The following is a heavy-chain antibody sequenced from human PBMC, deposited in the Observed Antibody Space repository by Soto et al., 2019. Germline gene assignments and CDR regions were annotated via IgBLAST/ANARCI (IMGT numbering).Heavy chain of an antibody. CDR1: GGTFSSYA. Sequence: QVQLVQSGAEVKKPGSSVKVSCKASGGTFSSYAISWVRQAPGQGLEWMGGIIPIFGTANYAQKFQGRVKITADKSQSTAYMELSRLRSEDTAVYYCARAYVSGARSRLLFDPWGQGTLVTVSS. CDR3: ARAYVSGARSRLLFDP. J-gene: IGHJ5*02. D-gene: IGHD3-10*01. CDR2: IIPIFGTA. V-gene: IGHV1-69*06.